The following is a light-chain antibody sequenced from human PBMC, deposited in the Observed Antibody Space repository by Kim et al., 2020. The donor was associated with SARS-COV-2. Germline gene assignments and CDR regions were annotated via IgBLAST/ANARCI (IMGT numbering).Light chain of an antibody. V-gene: IGLV2-14*04. CDR2: DVS. CDR3: SSYTSSSTLV. Sequence: GQSCTTSCTGTSSDVGGYNYVSWYQQHPGKAPKLMIYDVSKRPSGVSNRFSGSKSGNTAFRTISGLQAEDEADYYCSSYTSSSTLVFGGGTQLTVL. J-gene: IGLJ2*01. CDR1: SSDVGGYNY.